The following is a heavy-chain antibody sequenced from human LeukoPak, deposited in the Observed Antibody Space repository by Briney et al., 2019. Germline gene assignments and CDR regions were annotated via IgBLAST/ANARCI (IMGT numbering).Heavy chain of an antibody. D-gene: IGHD3-22*01. CDR2: ISTRSTYI. CDR3: ARDLLGYNYHYMDV. V-gene: IGHV3-21*01. Sequence: GGSLRLSCAASGVTFSNYSMNWVRQAPGKGLEWVPSISTRSTYIYYADSVKGRFTISRDNAKNSLYLQMNSLRAEDTAVYYCARDLLGYNYHYMDVWGKGTTVTVSS. CDR1: GVTFSNYS. J-gene: IGHJ6*03.